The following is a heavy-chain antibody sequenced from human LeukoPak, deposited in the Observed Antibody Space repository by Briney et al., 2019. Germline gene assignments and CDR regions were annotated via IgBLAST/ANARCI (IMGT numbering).Heavy chain of an antibody. J-gene: IGHJ3*01. CDR3: AKAGVRYFDSSGLYAFDF. V-gene: IGHV4-39*01. CDR1: GGSISSTSYY. Sequence: SETLSLTCAVSGGSISSTSYYWAWIRQPPGKGLEWIGTIYYSGSTYHNPSLKSRVTLSVDTSRNQFSLRLSSVDAADTAVYYCAKAGVRYFDSSGLYAFDFWGQGTTVTASS. CDR2: IYYSGST. D-gene: IGHD3-22*01.